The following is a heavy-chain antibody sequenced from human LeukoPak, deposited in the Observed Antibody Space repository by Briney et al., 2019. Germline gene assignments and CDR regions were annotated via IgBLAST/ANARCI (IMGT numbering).Heavy chain of an antibody. CDR1: GGSMNNYY. Sequence: PSETLSLTCIVSGGSMNNYYWSWFRQPPGKGLEWIAYVYQTGDTRYNPSLKSRVSISLDMSKNQFSLKVSSVTATDTAVYYCARHPSSAPFDYWGQGILVTVSS. J-gene: IGHJ4*02. CDR3: ARHPSSAPFDY. V-gene: IGHV4-59*08. D-gene: IGHD6-19*01. CDR2: VYQTGDT.